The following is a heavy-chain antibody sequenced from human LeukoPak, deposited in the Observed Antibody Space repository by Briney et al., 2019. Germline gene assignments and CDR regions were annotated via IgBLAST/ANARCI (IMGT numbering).Heavy chain of an antibody. J-gene: IGHJ4*02. V-gene: IGHV3-7*01. CDR3: ARDSPRGRFDS. CDR1: GFTFSNSW. CDR2: INQDGSQI. Sequence: GGSLRLSCAASGFTFSNSWMGWVRQAPGKGLDWVANINQDGSQINYVDSVKGRFTISRDNANKSLFLQMDNLRAGDTAFYYCARDSPRGRFDSWGQGTLVTVSS.